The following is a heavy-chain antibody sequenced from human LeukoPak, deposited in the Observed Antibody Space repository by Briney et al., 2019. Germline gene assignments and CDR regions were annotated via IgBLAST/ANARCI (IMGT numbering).Heavy chain of an antibody. CDR3: AKGIAVAGNV. Sequence: PGGSLRLSCAASGFTFSNYAMNWVRQAPGKGLEWVSSISSSSSYIYYADSVKGRFTISRDNAKNSLYLQMNSLRAEDTAVYYCAKGIAVAGNVWGQGTLVTVSS. V-gene: IGHV3-21*01. CDR2: ISSSSSYI. CDR1: GFTFSNYA. J-gene: IGHJ4*02. D-gene: IGHD6-19*01.